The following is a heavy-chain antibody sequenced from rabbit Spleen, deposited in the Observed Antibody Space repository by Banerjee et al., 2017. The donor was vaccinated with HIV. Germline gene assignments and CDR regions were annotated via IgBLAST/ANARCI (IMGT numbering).Heavy chain of an antibody. Sequence: QLKESGGGLVQPGGSLKLSCKGSGFDFSSYYMSWVRQAPGKGLEWIGYIDPFFGTTYYASWVNGRFTISSHNAQNTLYLQLNSLTVADTATYFCARDLPGVIGWNFNLWGPGTLVTVS. J-gene: IGHJ4*01. CDR2: IDPFFGTT. V-gene: IGHV1S7*01. CDR1: GFDFSSYY. D-gene: IGHD1-1*01. CDR3: ARDLPGVIGWNFNL.